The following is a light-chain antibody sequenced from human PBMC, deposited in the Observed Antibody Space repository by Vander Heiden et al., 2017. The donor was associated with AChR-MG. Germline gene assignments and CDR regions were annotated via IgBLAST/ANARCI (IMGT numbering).Light chain of an antibody. CDR2: EVS. CDR1: SSDVGSYNR. CDR3: SSYTGSNTVV. J-gene: IGLJ2*01. V-gene: IGLV2-18*02. Sequence: QSALTQPPSVSGSPGQSVTISCTGTSSDVGSYNRVSWYQQPPGSAPKLIIYEVSNRPSGVPDRFSGSKSGNTASLTISGLQAEDEADYYCSSYTGSNTVVFGGGTKLTVL.